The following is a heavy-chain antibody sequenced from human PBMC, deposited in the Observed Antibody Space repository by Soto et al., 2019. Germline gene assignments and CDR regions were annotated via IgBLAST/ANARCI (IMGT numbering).Heavy chain of an antibody. CDR2: IYNTGST. Sequence: PGGSLRLSCAASGFTVSSNYMSWVRQAPGKGLEWVSVIYNTGSTYYADSVKGRFTISRDISKNTLFFQMNSLRAEDTALYYCARDFRYYGMDVWGQGTTVNVSS. J-gene: IGHJ6*02. CDR3: ARDFRYYGMDV. CDR1: GFTVSSNY. V-gene: IGHV3-53*01.